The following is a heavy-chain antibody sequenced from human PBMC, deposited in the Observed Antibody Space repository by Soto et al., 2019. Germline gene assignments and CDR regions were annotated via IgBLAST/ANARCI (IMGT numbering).Heavy chain of an antibody. Sequence: QVQLVQSGAEVKKPGASVKVSCKASGYTFTSYDINWVRQATGQGLEWMGWMNPNSGNTGYAQKFQAGVPMTRNTSISTAYMELSSLRSEDTAVYYCARRELPSDCISTSCHLGDYYYYGMDVWGQGTTVTVSS. J-gene: IGHJ6*02. CDR2: MNPNSGNT. CDR3: ARRELPSDCISTSCHLGDYYYYGMDV. CDR1: GYTFTSYD. V-gene: IGHV1-8*01. D-gene: IGHD2-2*01.